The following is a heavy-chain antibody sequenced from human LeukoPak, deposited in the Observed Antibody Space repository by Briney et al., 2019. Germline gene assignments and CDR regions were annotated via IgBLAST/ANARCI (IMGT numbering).Heavy chain of an antibody. Sequence: GGSLRLSCAASGFTFSDYYMSWIRHAPGKGLEWVSYISSSGGAIYFADPVKGRFTIARDNAKKSLHLQMNSLRAEDTAVYYCARDGDSGSYYIDYWGQGTLVTVPS. J-gene: IGHJ4*02. CDR3: ARDGDSGSYYIDY. CDR2: ISSSGGAI. CDR1: GFTFSDYY. V-gene: IGHV3-11*01. D-gene: IGHD3-10*01.